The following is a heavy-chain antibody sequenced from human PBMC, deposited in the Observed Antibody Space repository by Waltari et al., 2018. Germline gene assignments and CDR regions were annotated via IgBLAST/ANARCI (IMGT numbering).Heavy chain of an antibody. V-gene: IGHV4-39*07. J-gene: IGHJ4*02. CDR2: IYYRGST. D-gene: IGHD2-15*01. CDR1: GGSISRSSYY. Sequence: QLQASGPXLVTPXXXXSLTXTVPGGSISRSSYYCGWXXQPPGKGLEWIGSIYYRGSTYYNXXLXXXVTIXXXXXKNQFSLXLSSVTXXDXXXYYXARXXTNVGLLXXWGQGTL. CDR3: ARXXTNVGLLXX.